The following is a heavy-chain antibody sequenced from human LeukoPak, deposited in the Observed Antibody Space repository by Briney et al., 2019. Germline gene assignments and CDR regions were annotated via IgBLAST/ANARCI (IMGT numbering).Heavy chain of an antibody. V-gene: IGHV3-15*01. D-gene: IGHD2-15*01. CDR3: MTDVLRDPAGY. CDR2: IKSKADGATI. Sequence: TGGSLRLSCAASGFTFSEAWMSWVRQAPGKGLEWVGRIKSKADGATIDYAAPVKGRFTISRDDSENTLYLQMSRLKTEDTAVYYCMTDVLRDPAGYWGQGTLVTVSS. CDR1: GFTFSEAW. J-gene: IGHJ4*02.